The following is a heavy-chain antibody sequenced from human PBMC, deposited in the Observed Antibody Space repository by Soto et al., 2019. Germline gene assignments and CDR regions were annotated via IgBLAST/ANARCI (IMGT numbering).Heavy chain of an antibody. V-gene: IGHV4-4*02. Sequence: SETLSLTCVVSGGSISSNSWWSWVRQPPGKGLEWIGNIYHTGSAYYKPSLMSRVTMSVDTSKNQFSLKLSSVTAADTAVYFCARGPHFYDSSGYQGGLYWGQGILVTAPQ. CDR2: IYHTGSA. CDR1: GGSISSNSW. D-gene: IGHD3-22*01. J-gene: IGHJ4*02. CDR3: ARGPHFYDSSGYQGGLY.